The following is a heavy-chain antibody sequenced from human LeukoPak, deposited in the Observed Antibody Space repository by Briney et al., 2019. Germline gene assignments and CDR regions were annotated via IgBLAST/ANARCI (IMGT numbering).Heavy chain of an antibody. D-gene: IGHD3-10*01. CDR3: ARGGTMYYGSGNFDY. V-gene: IGHV3-23*01. CDR1: GFTFSSYA. J-gene: IGHJ4*02. Sequence: GGSLRLSCAASGFTFSSYAMSWVRQAPGKGLEWVSAISASGSSTYYADSVKGRFTISRDNSKNTLYLQMNSLRAEDTAVYSCARGGTMYYGSGNFDYWGQGTLVTVSS. CDR2: ISASGSST.